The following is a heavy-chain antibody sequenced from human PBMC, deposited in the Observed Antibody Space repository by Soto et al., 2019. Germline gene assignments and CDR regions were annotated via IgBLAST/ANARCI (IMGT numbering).Heavy chain of an antibody. D-gene: IGHD6-6*01. J-gene: IGHJ4*02. CDR1: GFTFGDYA. CDR2: IRSKAYGGTT. V-gene: IGHV3-49*03. CDR3: TRDEDVAALWGGWNKQHGAAGTNHDY. Sequence: GGSLRLSCTASGFTFGDYAMSWFRQAPGKGLEWVGFIRSKAYGGTTEYAASVKGRFTISRDDSKSIAYLQMNSLKTEDTAVYYCTRDEDVAALWGGWNKQHGAAGTNHDYWGQGTLVTVSS.